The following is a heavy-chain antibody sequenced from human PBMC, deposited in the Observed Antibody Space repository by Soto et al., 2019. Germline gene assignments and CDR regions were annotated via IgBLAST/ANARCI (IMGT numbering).Heavy chain of an antibody. CDR3: AKDHETRDFWSGYSTGTRHTNWFDP. J-gene: IGHJ5*02. D-gene: IGHD3-3*01. V-gene: IGHV3-30*18. CDR1: GFTFSSYG. Sequence: AGGSLRLSSAASGFTFSSYGMHWVRQAPGKGLEWVAVISYDGSNKYYADSVKGRFTISRDNSKNTLYLQMNSLRAEDTAVYYCAKDHETRDFWSGYSTGTRHTNWFDPWGQXT. CDR2: ISYDGSNK.